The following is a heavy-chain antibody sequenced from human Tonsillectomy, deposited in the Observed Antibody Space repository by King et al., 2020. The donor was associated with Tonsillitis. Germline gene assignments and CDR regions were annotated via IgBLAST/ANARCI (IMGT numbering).Heavy chain of an antibody. D-gene: IGHD6-19*01. Sequence: VQLVESGAEVKKPGASVKVSCKASGYTFTGYYIHWVRQAPGQGLEWMGWINPNSGGTNFAQKFQGWVTMTRDTSISTAYMELSRLNSDDTAVFFCATGPYSNGGYVADYWGQGTLVTVSS. J-gene: IGHJ4*02. CDR1: GYTFTGYY. CDR3: ATGPYSNGGYVADY. V-gene: IGHV1-2*04. CDR2: INPNSGGT.